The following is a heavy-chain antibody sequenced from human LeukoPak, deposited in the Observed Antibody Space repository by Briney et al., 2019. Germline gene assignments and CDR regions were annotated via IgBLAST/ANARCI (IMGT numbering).Heavy chain of an antibody. V-gene: IGHV4-31*03. Sequence: SETLSLTCTVSGGSISSGGYYWSWIRQHPGKGLEWIGYIYYSGSTYYNPSLKSRVTISVDTSKNQFSLKLSSVTAADTAVYYCAGLKISTMVRGVIPDYWGQGTLVTVSS. D-gene: IGHD3-10*01. CDR2: IYYSGST. J-gene: IGHJ4*02. CDR3: AGLKISTMVRGVIPDY. CDR1: GGSISSGGYY.